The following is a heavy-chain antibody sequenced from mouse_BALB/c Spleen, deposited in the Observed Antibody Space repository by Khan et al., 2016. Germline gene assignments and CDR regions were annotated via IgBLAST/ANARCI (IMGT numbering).Heavy chain of an antibody. V-gene: IGHV5-6-5*01. CDR3: AREDYGNYGEYLDY. Sequence: EVELVESGGGLVKPGGSLKLSCAASAFTFSSYAMSWVRQTPEKRLEWVASISSGGSTYYPYSVTGRFTISRANARNILNLQMSSLRSEDTARYYWAREDYGNYGEYLDYWGQGNTHTVSS. J-gene: IGHJ2*01. CDR2: ISSGGST. D-gene: IGHD2-1*01. CDR1: AFTFSSYA.